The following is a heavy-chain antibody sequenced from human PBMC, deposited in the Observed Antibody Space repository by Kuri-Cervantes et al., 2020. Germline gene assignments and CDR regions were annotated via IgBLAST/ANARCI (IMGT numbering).Heavy chain of an antibody. CDR1: GFTFSSYA. D-gene: IGHD3-22*01. J-gene: IGHJ3*02. Sequence: GGSLRLSCAASGFTFSSYAMHWVRQAPGKGLEWVAVISYDGSNKYYADSVKGRFTISRDNSKNTLYLQMNSLRAEDTAVYYCARAAHRPYYYDSSGYGGAFDIWGQGTMVTVS. CDR3: ARAAHRPYYYDSSGYGGAFDI. V-gene: IGHV3-30-3*01. CDR2: ISYDGSNK.